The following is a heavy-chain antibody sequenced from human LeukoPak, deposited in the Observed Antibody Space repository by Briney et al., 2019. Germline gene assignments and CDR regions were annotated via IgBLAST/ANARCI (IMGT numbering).Heavy chain of an antibody. J-gene: IGHJ5*02. CDR2: IYYSGST. CDR1: GGSISSYY. D-gene: IGHD1-1*01. V-gene: IGHV4-59*01. CDR3: ARDDRVLGFDP. Sequence: SETLSLTCTVSGGSISSYYWSWLRQPPGKGLEWIGYIYYSGSTNYNPSLKSRVTISVDTSKNQFSLKPSSVTAADTAVYYCARDDRVLGFDPWGQGTLVTVSS.